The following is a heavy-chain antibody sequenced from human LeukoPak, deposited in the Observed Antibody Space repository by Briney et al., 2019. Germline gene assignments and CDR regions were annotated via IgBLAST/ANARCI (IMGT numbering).Heavy chain of an antibody. V-gene: IGHV1-69*13. Sequence: SVKVSCKASGGTFSSYAISWVRQAPGQGLEWMGGIIPIFGTANYAQKFQGRVTITADESTSTAYMELSSLRSEDTAVYYCARASLVPAARHHVEQLWLRYYFDYWGQGTLVTVSS. CDR3: ARASLVPAARHHVEQLWLRYYFDY. CDR2: IIPIFGTA. J-gene: IGHJ4*02. D-gene: IGHD2-2*01. CDR1: GGTFSSYA.